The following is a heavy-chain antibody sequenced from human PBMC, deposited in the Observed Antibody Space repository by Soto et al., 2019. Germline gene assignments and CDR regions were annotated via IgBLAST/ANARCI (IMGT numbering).Heavy chain of an antibody. J-gene: IGHJ4*02. CDR3: AKVTHCSGGSCYENY. CDR1: GFTFSSYA. Sequence: EVQLLESGGGSVQPGGSLRLSCAASGFTFSSYAMSWVRQAPGKGLEWVSAISGSGGSTYYADSVKGRFTISRDNSKNTLYLQMNSLRAEDTAVYYCAKVTHCSGGSCYENYWGQGTLVTVSS. V-gene: IGHV3-23*01. CDR2: ISGSGGST. D-gene: IGHD2-15*01.